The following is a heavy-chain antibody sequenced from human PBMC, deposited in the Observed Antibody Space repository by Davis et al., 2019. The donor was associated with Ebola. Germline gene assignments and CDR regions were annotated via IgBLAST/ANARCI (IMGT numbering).Heavy chain of an antibody. CDR1: GFTVSSNY. CDR3: ARDSGPFEYHHGMDV. J-gene: IGHJ6*02. CDR2: IYSGGSR. D-gene: IGHD6-6*01. Sequence: GESLKISCAVSGFTVSSNYMNWVRQAPGKGLEWVSVIYSGGSRYYTDSVKGRFTISRDNSKNTLYLQMNSLRAEDTAVYYCARDSGPFEYHHGMDVWGQGTTVTVSS. V-gene: IGHV3-53*01.